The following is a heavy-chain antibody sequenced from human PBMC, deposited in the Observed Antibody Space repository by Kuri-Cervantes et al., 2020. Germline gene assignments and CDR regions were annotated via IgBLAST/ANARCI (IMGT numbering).Heavy chain of an antibody. CDR2: ISSSSSSTI. CDR3: ARGYSYPSSGFDC. Sequence: LSLTCAASGFTFSSYSMNWVRQAPGKGLEWVSYISSSSSSTIYYADSVKGRFTISRDNAKSSVYLQVNSLRADDTAVYYCARGYSYPSSGFDCWGQGILVTVSS. D-gene: IGHD5-18*01. V-gene: IGHV3-48*01. CDR1: GFTFSSYS. J-gene: IGHJ4*02.